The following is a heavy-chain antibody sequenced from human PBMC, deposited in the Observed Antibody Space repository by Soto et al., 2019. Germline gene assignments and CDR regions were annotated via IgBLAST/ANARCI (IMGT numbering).Heavy chain of an antibody. J-gene: IGHJ6*02. V-gene: IGHV1-69*01. D-gene: IGHD4-17*01. CDR1: GGTFSSYA. Sequence: QVQLVQSGAEVKKPGSSVKGSYKASGGTFSSYAISWVRQDPGQGLEWMGGIIPIFGTANYAQKFQGRVTITADESTSTADMELSSLRSEDTSVYYCARGVTTNNGMDVWGQGTTVTVSS. CDR2: IIPIFGTA. CDR3: ARGVTTNNGMDV.